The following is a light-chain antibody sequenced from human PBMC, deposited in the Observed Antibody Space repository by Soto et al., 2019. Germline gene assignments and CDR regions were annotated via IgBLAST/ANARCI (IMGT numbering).Light chain of an antibody. V-gene: IGKV2-28*01. J-gene: IGKJ2*01. CDR3: MHVRQTVST. CDR1: QSLLHSNGHNY. Sequence: DIVMTQSPLSLHVTPGEPASISCRARQSLLHSNGHNYLAWYLQQPGQSPQLLIYLGSNRASGVPERFSVSGSGTDFTLKISRVEADDGGICYCMHVRQTVSTFGQGTKL. CDR2: LGS.